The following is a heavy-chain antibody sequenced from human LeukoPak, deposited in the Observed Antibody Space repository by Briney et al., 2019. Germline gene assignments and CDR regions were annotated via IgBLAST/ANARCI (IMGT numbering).Heavy chain of an antibody. Sequence: ASVKVSCKASGYSFTNYGISWVRQAPGQGLEWMGRISTYDGNTNYVQKLQGRVTMTTDTSTSTAYMELRSLRSDDTAVYYCARGGVSSSWYRTPDYWGQGTLVAVSS. CDR2: ISTYDGNT. V-gene: IGHV1-18*01. CDR1: GYSFTNYG. CDR3: ARGGVSSSWYRTPDY. D-gene: IGHD6-19*01. J-gene: IGHJ4*02.